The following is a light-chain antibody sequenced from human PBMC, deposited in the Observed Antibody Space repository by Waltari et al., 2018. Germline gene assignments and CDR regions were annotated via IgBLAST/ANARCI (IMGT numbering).Light chain of an antibody. CDR2: NAS. J-gene: IGKJ1*01. CDR3: QQYGSPPRT. CDR1: QAISNSY. Sequence: EIVLTQSPGTLSFSTGERATLPCRASQAISNSYLAWYQQKPGQAPRLLIYNASLRGTGIPDKFSGSGSGTDFTLTISRLEPEDFAVYYCQQYGSPPRTFGQGTKVEIK. V-gene: IGKV3-20*01.